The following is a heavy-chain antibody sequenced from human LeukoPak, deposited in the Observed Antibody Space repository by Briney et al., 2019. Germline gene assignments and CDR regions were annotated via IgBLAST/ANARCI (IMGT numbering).Heavy chain of an antibody. D-gene: IGHD3-10*01. V-gene: IGHV4-39*07. CDR1: GGSISSSSYY. Sequence: SETLSLTCTVSGGSISSSSYYWGWIRQPPGKGLEWIGSIYYSGSTYYNPSLKSRVTISVDTSKNQFSLRLSSVTAADTAVYYCARRSSHHHLTNGSGTYYLWTYYFDYWGQGALVTVSS. CDR3: ARRSSHHHLTNGSGTYYLWTYYFDY. J-gene: IGHJ4*02. CDR2: IYYSGST.